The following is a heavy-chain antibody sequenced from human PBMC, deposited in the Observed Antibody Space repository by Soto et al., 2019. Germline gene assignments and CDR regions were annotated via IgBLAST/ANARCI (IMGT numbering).Heavy chain of an antibody. Sequence: EESLRLSCAASGFTFSSYGMHWVRQAPGKGLEWVAVISYDGSNKYYADSVKGRFTISRDNSKNTLYLQMNSLRAEDTAVYYCAKAATYYDWCSGYDYDYYCTDFRGQGPLVTVSS. D-gene: IGHD3-3*01. V-gene: IGHV3-30*18. J-gene: IGHJ6*02. CDR2: ISYDGSNK. CDR1: GFTFSSYG. CDR3: AKAATYYDWCSGYDYDYYCTDF.